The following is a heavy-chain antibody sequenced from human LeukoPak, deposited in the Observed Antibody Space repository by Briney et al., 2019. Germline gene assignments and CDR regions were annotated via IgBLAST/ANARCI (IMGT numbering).Heavy chain of an antibody. CDR1: GGTFSSYA. V-gene: IGHV1-69*05. CDR2: ITPIFGTA. D-gene: IGHD5-24*01. CDR3: AARKMGQYNWFDP. J-gene: IGHJ5*02. Sequence: ASVKVSCKASGGTFSSYAISWVRQAPGQGLEWMGGITPIFGTANYAQKFQGRVTITTDESTSTAYMELSSLRSEDTAVYYCAARKMGQYNWFDPWGQGTLVTVSS.